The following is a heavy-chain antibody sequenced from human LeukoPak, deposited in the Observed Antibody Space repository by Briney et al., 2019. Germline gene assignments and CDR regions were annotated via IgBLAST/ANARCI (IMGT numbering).Heavy chain of an antibody. D-gene: IGHD2-2*01. CDR3: TRHGFGGDCSGSSCYLAY. Sequence: SETLSLTCTVSGGSITSSNYCGGWIRQPPGKGLEWIGSICYSGSTYPSGTTYYSPSLKSRVTISVDTSNNRFSLKLTSVTAADTAVYYCTRHGFGGDCSGSSCYLAYWGQGTLVTVSS. V-gene: IGHV4-39*01. J-gene: IGHJ4*02. CDR1: GGSITSSNYC. CDR2: ICYSGST.